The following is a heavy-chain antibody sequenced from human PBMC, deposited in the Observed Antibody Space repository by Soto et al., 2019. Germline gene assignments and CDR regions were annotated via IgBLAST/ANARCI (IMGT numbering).Heavy chain of an antibody. J-gene: IGHJ3*02. CDR3: ARDPESEDAFDI. CDR2: IYYTGRT. Sequence: QVQLQESGPGLVMPSETLSLTCTVSGGSISNYYWSWIRQPPGKGLEWIGYIYYTGRTGYIPSLESRVTISVDTSRNQLSLRLSSVTAADTAVYYCARDPESEDAFDIWGQGTMVTVSS. D-gene: IGHD3-3*01. CDR1: GGSISNYY. V-gene: IGHV4-59*01.